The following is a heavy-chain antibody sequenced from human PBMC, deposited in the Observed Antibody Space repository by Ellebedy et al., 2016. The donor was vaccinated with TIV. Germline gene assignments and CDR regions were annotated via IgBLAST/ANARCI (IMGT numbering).Heavy chain of an antibody. CDR3: ARWNLPFDY. Sequence: GESLKISXAASGFGFWGYAMNWVRQAPGKGLEWVSYISSGSSYIFYADSMKGRFTISRDNAKNSLYLQMNSLRAEDTAVYYCARWNLPFDYWGQGTLVTVSS. V-gene: IGHV3-21*04. CDR2: ISSGSSYI. J-gene: IGHJ4*02. CDR1: GFGFWGYA. D-gene: IGHD1-1*01.